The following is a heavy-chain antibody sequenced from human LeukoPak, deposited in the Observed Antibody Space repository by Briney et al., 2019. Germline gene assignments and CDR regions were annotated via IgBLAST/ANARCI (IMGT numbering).Heavy chain of an antibody. J-gene: IGHJ3*02. CDR3: ATATVWGSYRFAFDI. CDR1: GGTFSSYA. V-gene: IGHV1-24*01. D-gene: IGHD3-16*02. CDR2: FDSEDGET. Sequence: ASVKVSCKASGGTFSSYAISWVRQAPGQGLEWMGGFDSEDGETIYAQKFQGRVTMTEDTSTDTAYMELSSLRSEDTAVYYCATATVWGSYRFAFDIWGQGTMVTVSS.